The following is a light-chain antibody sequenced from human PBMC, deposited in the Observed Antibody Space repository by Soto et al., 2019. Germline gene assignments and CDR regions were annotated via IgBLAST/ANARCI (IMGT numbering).Light chain of an antibody. CDR1: ESINSW. CDR2: KAS. J-gene: IGKJ1*01. CDR3: QQYNSFSPWT. Sequence: DIQMTQSPSTLSASVGDRVTITCRASESINSWLAWYQQKPGKAPKLLIYKASNLERGVPSRFSGSGSGTEFTLTITSLQPDGFATYYCQQYNSFSPWTFGLGTKVDIK. V-gene: IGKV1-5*03.